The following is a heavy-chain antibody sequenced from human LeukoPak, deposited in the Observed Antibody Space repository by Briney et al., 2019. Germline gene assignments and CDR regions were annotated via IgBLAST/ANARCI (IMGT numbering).Heavy chain of an antibody. Sequence: GGSLRLSCAASGFTFDDYTMHWVRQAPGKGLEWVSLISWDGGSTYYADSVKGRFTISRDNSKNSLYLQMNSLRTEDTALYYCAKAKWLHDYFDYWGQGTLVTVSS. CDR2: ISWDGGST. V-gene: IGHV3-43*01. CDR3: AKAKWLHDYFDY. D-gene: IGHD5-18*01. CDR1: GFTFDDYT. J-gene: IGHJ4*02.